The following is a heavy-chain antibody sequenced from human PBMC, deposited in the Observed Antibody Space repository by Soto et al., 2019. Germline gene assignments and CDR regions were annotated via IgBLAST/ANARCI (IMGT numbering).Heavy chain of an antibody. CDR1: GFTFSGYW. J-gene: IGHJ6*04. D-gene: IGHD2-15*01. Sequence: EVQLVESGGGLVQPGGSLRLSCAASGFTFSGYWMHWVRQAPGKGLVWVSRINTDGRTTSYADSVKGRFTISRDHAKNTLYLQMSSLRAEDTAVYYCARVGRVVTVGSFRGDFYYFYNMDVWGKGTTVTVSS. CDR2: INTDGRTT. V-gene: IGHV3-74*01. CDR3: ARVGRVVTVGSFRGDFYYFYNMDV.